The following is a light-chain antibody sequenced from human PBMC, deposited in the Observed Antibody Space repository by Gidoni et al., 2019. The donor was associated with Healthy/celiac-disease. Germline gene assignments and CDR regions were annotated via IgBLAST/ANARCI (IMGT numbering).Light chain of an antibody. Sequence: DIQITPSPSSLSASVGDRVTITCRASQSISSYLNWCQQKPGKNPKLLIYAASSLQSRVPSRCSSSRAGTDVTLTISSRQPEDFATYYCRQRYSTPSLTFGGGTKVEIK. V-gene: IGKV1-39*01. CDR3: RQRYSTPSLT. J-gene: IGKJ4*01. CDR2: AAS. CDR1: QSISSY.